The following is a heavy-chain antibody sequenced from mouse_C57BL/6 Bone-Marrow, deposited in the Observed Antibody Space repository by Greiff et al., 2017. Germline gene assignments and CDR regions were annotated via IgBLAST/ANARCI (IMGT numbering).Heavy chain of an antibody. CDR2: IDPSDSYT. CDR1: GYTFTSYW. Sequence: VQLQQPGAELVRPGTSVKLSCKASGYTFTSYWMHWVKQRPGQGLEWIGVIDPSDSYTNYNQKFKGKATLTVDTSSSTAYMQLSSLTSEDSAVXYCARSGSTMVTHWYFDVWGTGTTVTVSS. D-gene: IGHD2-2*01. J-gene: IGHJ1*03. V-gene: IGHV1-59*01. CDR3: ARSGSTMVTHWYFDV.